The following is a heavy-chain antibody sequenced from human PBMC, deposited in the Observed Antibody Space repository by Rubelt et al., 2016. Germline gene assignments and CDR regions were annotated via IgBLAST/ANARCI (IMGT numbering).Heavy chain of an antibody. CDR2: IYYSGST. J-gene: IGHJ6*02. CDR1: GGSFSGYY. D-gene: IGHD5-24*01. V-gene: IGHV4-34*01. CDR3: ARVGYRDGGMDV. Sequence: QVQLQQWGAGLLKPSETLSLTCAVYGGSFSGYYWSWIRQHPGKGLEWIGYIYYSGSTYYNPSLKSRVTISVDTSKNQFSLKLSSVTAADTDVYYCARVGYRDGGMDVWGQGTTVTVSS.